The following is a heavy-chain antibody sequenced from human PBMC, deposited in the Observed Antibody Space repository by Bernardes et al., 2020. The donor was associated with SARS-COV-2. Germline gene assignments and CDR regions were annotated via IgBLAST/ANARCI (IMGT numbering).Heavy chain of an antibody. Sequence: SETLSLTRTVSGASINSDNYWSWIRQPPGKALEWIGHIYYSGGTFYNPSLESRLTMSIDTSQNQFSLTLRSVNAADTAVYYCARVSTGTYDPDFDYWGQGTLVTVSS. CDR3: ARVSTGTYDPDFDY. CDR1: GASINSDNY. D-gene: IGHD4-17*01. V-gene: IGHV4-30-4*01. J-gene: IGHJ4*02. CDR2: IYYSGGT.